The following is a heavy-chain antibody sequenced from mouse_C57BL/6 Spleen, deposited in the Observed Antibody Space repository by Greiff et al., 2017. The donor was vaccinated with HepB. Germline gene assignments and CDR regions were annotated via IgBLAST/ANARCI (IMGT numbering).Heavy chain of an antibody. CDR1: GYTFTDYE. J-gene: IGHJ1*03. V-gene: IGHV1-15*01. D-gene: IGHD1-1*01. CDR2: IDPETGGT. Sequence: VQLQESGAELVRPGASVTLSCKASGYTFTDYEMHWVKQTPVHGLEWIGAIDPETGGTAYNQKFKGKAILTADKSSSTAYMELRSLTSEDSAVYYCTRWASITTVVATDFDVWGTGTTVTVSS. CDR3: TRWASITTVVATDFDV.